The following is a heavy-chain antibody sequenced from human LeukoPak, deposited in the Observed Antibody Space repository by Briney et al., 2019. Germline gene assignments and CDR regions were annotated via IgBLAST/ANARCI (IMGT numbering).Heavy chain of an antibody. Sequence: ASVKVSCKASGYTFTSYGISWVRQAPGQGLEWMGWISAYNGNTNYAQKLQGRVTMTTDTSTSTAYMELRSLRSDDTAVYYCARVPKYQLLSDTLPYFDYWGQGTLVTVSS. J-gene: IGHJ4*02. CDR2: ISAYNGNT. CDR3: ARVPKYQLLSDTLPYFDY. D-gene: IGHD2-2*01. V-gene: IGHV1-18*01. CDR1: GYTFTSYG.